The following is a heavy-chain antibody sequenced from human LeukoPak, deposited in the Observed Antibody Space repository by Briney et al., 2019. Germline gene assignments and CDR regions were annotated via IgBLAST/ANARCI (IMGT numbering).Heavy chain of an antibody. CDR1: GFTFSSYG. V-gene: IGHV3-23*01. D-gene: IGHD3-9*01. J-gene: IGHJ4*02. CDR3: AKHVLRYFDWLSGFDY. CDR2: ISGSGGST. Sequence: PGGSLRLSCAASGFTFSSYGMSWVRQAPGKGLEWVSAISGSGGSTYYADSVKGRFTISRDNSKNTLYLQMNSLRAEDTAVYYCAKHVLRYFDWLSGFDYWGQGTLVTVSS.